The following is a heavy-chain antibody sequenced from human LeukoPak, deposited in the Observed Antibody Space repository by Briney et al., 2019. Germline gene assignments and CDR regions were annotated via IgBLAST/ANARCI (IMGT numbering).Heavy chain of an antibody. Sequence: GGSLRLSCAASGFTFSDYFMSWIRQAPGKGLEWVSYISSSSSYTNYADSVKGRFTISRDNAKNSLYLQMNSLRAEDTAVYYCARLAATLDYWGQGTLVTVSS. CDR3: ARLAATLDY. V-gene: IGHV3-11*03. CDR2: ISSSSSYT. J-gene: IGHJ4*02. D-gene: IGHD6-13*01. CDR1: GFTFSDYF.